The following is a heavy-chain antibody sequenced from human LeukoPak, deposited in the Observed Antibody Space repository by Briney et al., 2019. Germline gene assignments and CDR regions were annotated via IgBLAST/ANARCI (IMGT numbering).Heavy chain of an antibody. Sequence: TSETLSLTCSVTGVSISSGGFHWSWIRQHPGKGLEWIGYIYYSGNTYYNPSLKSRVTISVDTSNNQFSLKLSSVTAADTAVYYCARDLRSYYDSSVNGRFDPWGQGTLVTVSS. D-gene: IGHD3-22*01. J-gene: IGHJ5*02. CDR3: ARDLRSYYDSSVNGRFDP. CDR2: IYYSGNT. V-gene: IGHV4-31*03. CDR1: GVSISSGGFH.